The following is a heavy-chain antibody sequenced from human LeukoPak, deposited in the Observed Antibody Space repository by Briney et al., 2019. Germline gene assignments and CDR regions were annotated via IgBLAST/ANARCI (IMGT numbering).Heavy chain of an antibody. CDR1: GYTFTDYY. J-gene: IGHJ4*02. V-gene: IGHV1-69-2*01. Sequence: GASVKVSCKASGYTFTDYYMHWVQQAPGKGLEWMGRADPEDSKKTIYAEKFQGRVTMTEDTSTDTAYMELSSLRSEDTAVYYCATGFIVGATTPLSVFDYWGQGTLVTVSS. CDR2: ADPEDSKKT. D-gene: IGHD1-26*01. CDR3: ATGFIVGATTPLSVFDY.